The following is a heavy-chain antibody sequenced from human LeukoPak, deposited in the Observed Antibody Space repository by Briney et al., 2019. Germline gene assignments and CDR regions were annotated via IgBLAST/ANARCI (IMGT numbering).Heavy chain of an antibody. Sequence: ASVKVSCKASGYTFTSYDINWVRQATGQGLEWMGWMNPNSGNTGYAQKFQGRVTMTRNTSISTAYMELSSLRSEDTAVYYCARVISSGWNYYYYYGMDVWGQGTTATVSS. D-gene: IGHD6-19*01. V-gene: IGHV1-8*01. J-gene: IGHJ6*02. CDR1: GYTFTSYD. CDR3: ARVISSGWNYYYYYGMDV. CDR2: MNPNSGNT.